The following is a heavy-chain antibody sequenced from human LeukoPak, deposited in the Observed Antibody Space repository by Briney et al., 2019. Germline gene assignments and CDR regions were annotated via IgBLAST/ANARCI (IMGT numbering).Heavy chain of an antibody. Sequence: GGSLRLSCAVPGFTFSSYAMSSVRQAPGKGLEWVSAISGSGGSTYSADSVKGRFTISRDNSKNTLYLQMNSLRAEDTAVYYCAKDQGRPTKTVTTTHNFDYWGQGTLVTVSS. V-gene: IGHV3-23*01. CDR3: AKDQGRPTKTVTTTHNFDY. CDR2: ISGSGGST. CDR1: GFTFSSYA. J-gene: IGHJ4*02. D-gene: IGHD4-17*01.